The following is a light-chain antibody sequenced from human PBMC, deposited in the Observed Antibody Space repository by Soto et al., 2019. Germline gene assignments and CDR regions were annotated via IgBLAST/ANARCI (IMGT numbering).Light chain of an antibody. V-gene: IGKV3-20*01. J-gene: IGKJ1*01. CDR2: GAS. Sequence: EIVLTQSPGTLSLSPGERATLSCRASQSFSSNYLAWYQQKPGQAPRLLIYGASSRATGIPDRFSGSGSGTDFILSISRLEPDDFAVYYCQQYASSRTFGQGTKVEIK. CDR3: QQYASSRT. CDR1: QSFSSNY.